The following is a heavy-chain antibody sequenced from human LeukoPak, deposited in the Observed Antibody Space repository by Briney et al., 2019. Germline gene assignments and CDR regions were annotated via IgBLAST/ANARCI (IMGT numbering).Heavy chain of an antibody. CDR1: GFTFSSYW. Sequence: PGRSLRLSCAASGFTFSSYWMSWVRQAPGKGLEWVANIKQDGSKKNYVDSVKGRFTISRDNGKNSLYLQMNSLRAEDTAVYYCAGRSGSFDCWGQGTLVTVSS. CDR2: IKQDGSKK. CDR3: AGRSGSFDC. V-gene: IGHV3-7*01. D-gene: IGHD3-10*01. J-gene: IGHJ4*02.